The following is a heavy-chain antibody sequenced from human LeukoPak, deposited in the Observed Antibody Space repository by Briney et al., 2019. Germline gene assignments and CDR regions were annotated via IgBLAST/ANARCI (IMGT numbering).Heavy chain of an antibody. CDR3: AREDSSGWSENWFDP. D-gene: IGHD6-19*01. CDR1: GGSISSGGYS. V-gene: IGHV4-30-2*05. Sequence: SETLSLTCAVSGGSISSGGYSWSWIRQPPGKGLEWIGYIFHSGSTYYNPSLKSRVTISVDTSKNQFSLKLSSVTAADTAVYCCAREDSSGWSENWFDPWGQGTLVTVSS. CDR2: IFHSGST. J-gene: IGHJ5*02.